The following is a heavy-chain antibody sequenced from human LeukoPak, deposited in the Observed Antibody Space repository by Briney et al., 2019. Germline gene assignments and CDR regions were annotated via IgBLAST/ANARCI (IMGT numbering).Heavy chain of an antibody. CDR2: IRNDGSKD. J-gene: IGHJ5*02. CDR1: GSTFRDFG. Sequence: GGSLRLSCAASGSTFRDFGMHWVRQAPGKGLEWVAFIRNDGSKDYYPDSVKGRFTISRDNSRTTLYLQMHSLRIEDTAVYYCVKGGSSSHNWFDPWGQGILVTVSS. D-gene: IGHD6-13*01. CDR3: VKGGSSSHNWFDP. V-gene: IGHV3-30*02.